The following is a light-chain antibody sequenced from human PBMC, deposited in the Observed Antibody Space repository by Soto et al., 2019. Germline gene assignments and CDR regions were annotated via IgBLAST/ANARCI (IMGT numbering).Light chain of an antibody. CDR1: SSNIGNNY. CDR3: GTWDSSLSAEI. Sequence: QSVLTQPPSVSAAPVQMVTIFCSGSSSNIGNNYVSWYRQLPGTAPKLLIYDNNKRPSGIPDRFSGSKSGTSATLGITGLQTGDEADYYCGTWDSSLSAEIFGGGTKLTVL. V-gene: IGLV1-51*01. CDR2: DNN. J-gene: IGLJ2*01.